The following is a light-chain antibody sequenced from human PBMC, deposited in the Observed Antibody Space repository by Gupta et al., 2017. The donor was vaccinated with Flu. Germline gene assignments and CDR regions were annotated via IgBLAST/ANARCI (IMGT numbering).Light chain of an antibody. CDR3: QVWDTSNDHVV. CDR1: NIGSKS. V-gene: IGLV3-21*02. J-gene: IGLJ2*01. CDR2: GDS. Sequence: SYVLTQPPSVSVAPGQAARITCGGNNIGSKSVHWYQQKPGQAPVLVLYGDSDRPSGIPERFSGSNSGNTATLTISRVEAGDEADDYCQVWDTSNDHVVFGGGTKLTVL.